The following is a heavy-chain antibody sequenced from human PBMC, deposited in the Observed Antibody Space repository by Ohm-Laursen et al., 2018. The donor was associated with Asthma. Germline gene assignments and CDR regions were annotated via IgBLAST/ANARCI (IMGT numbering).Heavy chain of an antibody. V-gene: IGHV3-30*14. Sequence: SLRLSCAASGFTFSNYAIHWVRQAPGKGLEWVAVISDDGRNKYYADSVKGRFTISRDDSKNTLNLQMSSLRGDDTAVYYCARGQGSGDISGSDPFDLWGQGTTVIVSS. CDR3: ARGQGSGDISGSDPFDL. J-gene: IGHJ3*01. CDR1: GFTFSNYA. D-gene: IGHD3-10*01. CDR2: ISDDGRNK.